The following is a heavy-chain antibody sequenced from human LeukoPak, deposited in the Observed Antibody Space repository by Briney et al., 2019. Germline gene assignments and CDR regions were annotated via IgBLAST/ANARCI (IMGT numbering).Heavy chain of an antibody. CDR3: ARGKGGCNFGKD. J-gene: IGHJ4*02. Sequence: SETLSLTCAVYGGSFSGYYWSWIRQPPGKGLEWIGEINHSGSTNYNPSLKSRVTISVDTSKNQFSLKLSSVAAADTAVYYCARGKGGCNFGKDWGQGTLVTVSS. D-gene: IGHD5-24*01. CDR1: GGSFSGYY. CDR2: INHSGST. V-gene: IGHV4-34*01.